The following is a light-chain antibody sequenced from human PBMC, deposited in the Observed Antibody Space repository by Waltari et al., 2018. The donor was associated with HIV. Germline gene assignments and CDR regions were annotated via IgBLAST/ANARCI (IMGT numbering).Light chain of an antibody. CDR2: EVS. V-gene: IGKV2D-29*01. J-gene: IGKJ4*01. Sequence: EIVVTQSPLTLSVTPGQAASISCKSSQSLQYTDGKTYLYWYFQKPGQPPQLLIYEVSKLFSGVPDRFSGSGSGTDFTLKISRVEAEDVGLYYCMQSLQFPLTFGGGTKVEI. CDR1: QSLQYTDGKTY. CDR3: MQSLQFPLT.